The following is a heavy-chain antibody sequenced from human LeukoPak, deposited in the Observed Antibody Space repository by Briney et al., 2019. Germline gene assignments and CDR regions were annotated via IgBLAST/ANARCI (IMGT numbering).Heavy chain of an antibody. D-gene: IGHD3-16*01. J-gene: IGHJ4*02. V-gene: IGHV6-1*01. Sequence: SQTLSLTCAISGDSVSSNSAAWNWIRQSPSRGLEWLGRTYYRSKWYNDYAVSVKSRITINPDTSKNQFSLQLNSVTPEDTAVYCCARAPYYDYVWGSFDYWGQGTLVTVSS. CDR3: ARAPYYDYVWGSFDY. CDR2: TYYRSKWYN. CDR1: GDSVSSNSAA.